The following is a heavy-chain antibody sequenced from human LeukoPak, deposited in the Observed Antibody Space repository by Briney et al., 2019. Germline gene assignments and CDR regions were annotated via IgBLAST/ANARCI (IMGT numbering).Heavy chain of an antibody. CDR1: GGSISSGSYC. Sequence: PSQTLSLTCTVSGGSISSGSYCWSWIRQPAGKGLEWIGHIHTSGNTNYNPSLKSRLTMSVDTSKNQFSLKLSSVTAADTAVYYCARGHSLRAGEEQPGIAANGNWFDPWGQGTLVTVSS. J-gene: IGHJ5*02. V-gene: IGHV4-61*09. D-gene: IGHD6-13*01. CDR2: IHTSGNT. CDR3: ARGHSLRAGEEQPGIAANGNWFDP.